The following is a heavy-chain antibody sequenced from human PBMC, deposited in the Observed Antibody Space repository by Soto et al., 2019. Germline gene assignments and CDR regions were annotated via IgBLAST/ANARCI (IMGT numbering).Heavy chain of an antibody. J-gene: IGHJ4*02. CDR2: ISGSGGST. D-gene: IGHD6-19*01. CDR3: TTGYGSDWYG. CDR1: GFTFSSYW. V-gene: IGHV3-23*01. Sequence: GGSLRLSCAASGFTFSSYWMSWVRQAPGKGLEWVAVISGSGGSTYYADSVKGRFIISRDDSKNMAYLQMNSLKIEDTALYYCTTGYGSDWYGWGQGTQVTVSS.